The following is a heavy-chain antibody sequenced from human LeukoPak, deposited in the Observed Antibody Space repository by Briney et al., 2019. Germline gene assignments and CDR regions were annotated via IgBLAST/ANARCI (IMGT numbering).Heavy chain of an antibody. J-gene: IGHJ4*02. D-gene: IGHD6-13*01. CDR1: GFTFSNYG. CDR2: IQYDGSDE. Sequence: GGSLRLSCAASGFTFSNYGMHWVRQAPGKGLEWVAFIQYDGSDENYADSVKGRFTISRDNPKNTLYLQMNSLRTEDTAVYYCATKAAAYYFESWGQGSLVTVSS. CDR3: ATKAAAYYFES. V-gene: IGHV3-30*02.